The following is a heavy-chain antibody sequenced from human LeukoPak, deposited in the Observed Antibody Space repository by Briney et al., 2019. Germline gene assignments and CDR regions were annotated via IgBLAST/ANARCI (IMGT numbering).Heavy chain of an antibody. CDR3: ARAPRVSSGWYVGSIDY. CDR1: GYTFTGYH. D-gene: IGHD6-19*01. CDR2: INPNSGGT. Sequence: ASVKVSCKASGYTFTGYHMHWVRQAPGQGLEWMGWINPNSGGTNYAQKFQGRVTMTRDTSISTAYMELSRLRSDDTAVYYCARAPRVSSGWYVGSIDYWGQGTLVTVSS. V-gene: IGHV1-2*02. J-gene: IGHJ4*02.